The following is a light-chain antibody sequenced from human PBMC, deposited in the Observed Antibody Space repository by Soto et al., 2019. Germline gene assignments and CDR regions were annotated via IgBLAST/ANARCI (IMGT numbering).Light chain of an antibody. V-gene: IGKV3-15*01. CDR1: QTIYSN. CDR3: QQYGTSTT. J-gene: IGKJ1*01. CDR2: RSS. Sequence: IGMTQSPATLSVSPGERATLSCRASQTIYSNVAWYQQRPGQPPRLLIYRSSSRATGIPARFSGSGSGTEFTLTIRRLEPEDFAVYYCQQYGTSTTFGQGTKVDIK.